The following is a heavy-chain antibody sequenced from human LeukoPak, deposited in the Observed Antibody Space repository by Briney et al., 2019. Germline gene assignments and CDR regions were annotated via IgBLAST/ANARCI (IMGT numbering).Heavy chain of an antibody. CDR3: ARDKTIWNDADDAFDL. D-gene: IGHD3-9*01. CDR1: GGSISSGGYS. V-gene: IGHV4-30-2*01. J-gene: IGHJ3*01. Sequence: PSETLSLACAVSGGSISSGGYSWSWIRQPPGKGLEWIGYIYHSGSTYYNPSLKSRVTISVDTSKNQFSLKLSSVTAADTAMYYCARDKTIWNDADDAFDLWGQGTMVTVSS. CDR2: IYHSGST.